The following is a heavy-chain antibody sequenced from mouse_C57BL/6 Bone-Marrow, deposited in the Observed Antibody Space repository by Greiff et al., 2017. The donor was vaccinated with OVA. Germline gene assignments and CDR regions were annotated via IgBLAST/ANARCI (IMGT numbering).Heavy chain of an antibody. CDR3: ARENNWDEFAY. D-gene: IGHD4-1*01. J-gene: IGHJ3*01. CDR1: GFTFSDYY. V-gene: IGHV5-16*01. Sequence: EVQLVESEGGLVQPGSSMKLSCTASGFTFSDYYMAWVRQVPEKGLEWVANINYDGSSTYYLDSLKSRFIISRDNAKNILYLQMSSLKSEDTATYYCARENNWDEFAYWGQGTLVTVSA. CDR2: INYDGSST.